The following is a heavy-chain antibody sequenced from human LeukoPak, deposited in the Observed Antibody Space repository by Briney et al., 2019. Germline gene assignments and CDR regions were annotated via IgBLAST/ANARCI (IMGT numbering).Heavy chain of an antibody. CDR1: GGSFSGYY. CDR3: ARGLRITGFDP. CDR2: INHSGST. Sequence: SETLSLTCAVYGGSFSGYYWSWIRQPPGKGLEWIGEINHSGSTNYNPSLKSRVTISVDTSKNQFSLKLSSVTAADTAVYYCARGLRITGFDPWGQGTLVTVSS. D-gene: IGHD2-15*01. J-gene: IGHJ5*02. V-gene: IGHV4-34*01.